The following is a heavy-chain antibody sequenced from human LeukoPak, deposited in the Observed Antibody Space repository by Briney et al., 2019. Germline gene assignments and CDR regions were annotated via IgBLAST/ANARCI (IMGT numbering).Heavy chain of an antibody. D-gene: IGHD4-17*01. CDR3: AKDDDYGDYDY. V-gene: IGHV3-48*03. Sequence: QPGGSLRLSCATSGFTFNSYEMDWVRQAPGKGLEWVSYISIDGKTIHYADFAKGRFTISRDNVKNTLYLQMNSLRAEDTAVYYCAKDDDYGDYDYWGQGTLVTVSS. CDR1: GFTFNSYE. J-gene: IGHJ4*02. CDR2: ISIDGKTI.